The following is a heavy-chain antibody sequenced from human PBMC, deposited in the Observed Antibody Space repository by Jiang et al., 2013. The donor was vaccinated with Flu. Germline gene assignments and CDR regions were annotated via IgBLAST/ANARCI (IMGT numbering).Heavy chain of an antibody. CDR3: ARVGGGYSYGSYYFDY. Sequence: PGLVKPSETLSLTCTVSGGSISSYYWSWIRQPPGKGLEWIGYIYYSGSTNYNPSLKSRVTISVDTSKNQFSLKLSSVTAADTAVYYCARVGGGYSYGSYYFDYWGQGTLVTVSS. CDR1: GGSISSYY. J-gene: IGHJ4*02. CDR2: IYYSGST. V-gene: IGHV4-59*01. D-gene: IGHD5-18*01.